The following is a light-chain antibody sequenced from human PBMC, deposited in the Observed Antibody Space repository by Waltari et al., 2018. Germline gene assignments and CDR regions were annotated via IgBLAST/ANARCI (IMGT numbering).Light chain of an antibody. V-gene: IGLV2-14*01. CDR3: SSYTGSTTLLV. Sequence: QSALTQPASVSGSPGQSLTISCPGTTSDIGNHDYVPWYQQHPGKAPKLLIYEGTNRPSGVSTRFSGSKSGSTASLTISGLQADDEAHYYCSSYTGSTTLLVFGGGTDLTVL. CDR1: TSDIGNHDY. CDR2: EGT. J-gene: IGLJ2*01.